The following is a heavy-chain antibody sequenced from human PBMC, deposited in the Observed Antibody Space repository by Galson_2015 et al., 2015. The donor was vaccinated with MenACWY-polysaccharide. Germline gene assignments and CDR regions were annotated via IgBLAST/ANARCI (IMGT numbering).Heavy chain of an antibody. CDR1: GYTFGSRD. CDR3: ARGPHYSYYYMDV. CDR2: MNPNSGNT. V-gene: IGHV1-8*01. Sequence: SVKVSCKASGYTFGSRDINWVRQATGQGLEWMGWMNPNSGNTGYAQKFKGRVTMTGNTSITTAYMELSSLRSEDTAVYYCARGPHYSYYYMDVWGKGTTVIVSS. J-gene: IGHJ6*03.